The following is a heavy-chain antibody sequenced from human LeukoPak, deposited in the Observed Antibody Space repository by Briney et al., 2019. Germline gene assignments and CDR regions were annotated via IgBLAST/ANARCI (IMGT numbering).Heavy chain of an antibody. Sequence: GGSLRLSCTASGFTFSSYSMNWVRQAPGKGLEWVSGISWNSGSIGYADSVKGRFTISRDNAKNSLYLQMNSLRAEDTALYYCAKSSYYDIAFDIWGQGTMVTVSS. J-gene: IGHJ3*02. CDR1: GFTFSSYS. CDR2: ISWNSGSI. D-gene: IGHD3-22*01. CDR3: AKSSYYDIAFDI. V-gene: IGHV3-9*01.